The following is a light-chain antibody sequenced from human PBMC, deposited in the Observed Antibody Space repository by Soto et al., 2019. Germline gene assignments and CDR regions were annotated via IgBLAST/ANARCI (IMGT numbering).Light chain of an antibody. CDR3: QQYGSSPET. CDR1: QTVSSNF. V-gene: IGKV3-20*01. CDR2: GAS. J-gene: IGKJ1*01. Sequence: EIPSRPCAGTRSVCRGRRTTRACVSSQTVSSNFLAWYQQRPGQAPRLLIYGASSRAAGIPDRFSGSGSGTDFTLTISRLEPEDLAVYYSQQYGSSPETVGQGTNVDI.